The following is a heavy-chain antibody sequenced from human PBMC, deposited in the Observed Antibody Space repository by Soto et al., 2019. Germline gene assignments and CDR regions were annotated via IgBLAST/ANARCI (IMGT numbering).Heavy chain of an antibody. J-gene: IGHJ4*02. CDR2: IYREGST. Sequence: EVQLVESGGGLIQPEGSLRLSCAASGFIVSSNYMIWVRQAPGKGLEWVAVIYREGSTYYADSVKGRFTISRDNSKNTLYLQMNSLRAEDTAVYYCARNYFDSGGGFDYWGQGTLVTVAS. V-gene: IGHV3-53*01. D-gene: IGHD3-22*01. CDR3: ARNYFDSGGGFDY. CDR1: GFIVSSNY.